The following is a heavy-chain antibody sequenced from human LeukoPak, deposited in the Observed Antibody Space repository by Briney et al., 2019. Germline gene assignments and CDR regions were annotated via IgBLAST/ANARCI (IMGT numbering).Heavy chain of an antibody. CDR3: VRVGEIWSNGGFFDS. CDR1: GGSFSGYY. V-gene: IGHV4-34*01. Sequence: PSETLSLTCAVYGGSFSGYYWSWIRQPPGKGREWIGEINHSGSTNYNPSLKSRVTISVDTSKNQFSLKLSSVTAAHTAVYYCVRVGEIWSNGGFFDSWGQGTLVTVSS. CDR2: INHSGST. J-gene: IGHJ4*01. D-gene: IGHD3-16*01.